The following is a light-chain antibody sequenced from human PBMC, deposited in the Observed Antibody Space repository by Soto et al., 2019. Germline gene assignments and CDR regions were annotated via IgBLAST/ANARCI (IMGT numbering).Light chain of an antibody. V-gene: IGKV3D-20*02. J-gene: IGKJ4*01. CDR1: ASVSNN. CDR2: GAS. Sequence: EIVMTQSPATLSLSPGERATLSCRASASVSNNLAWYQKNTGQDPSLLIYGASSRATGIPDRFSGSGSGPDFTLTISRLETEDFAVYYCQQRSNWTLTFGGGTKVDIK. CDR3: QQRSNWTLT.